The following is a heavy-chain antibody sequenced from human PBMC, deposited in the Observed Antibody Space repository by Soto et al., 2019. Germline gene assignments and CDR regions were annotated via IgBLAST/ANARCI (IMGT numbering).Heavy chain of an antibody. CDR3: ARNMDYYYGRGSGNGHGV. CDR1: GYTFTAYY. Sequence: QVQLVQSGAEVKEPGDSVRVSCEASGYTFTAYYIHWVRQAPGQGLEWMGWINPKFGDTTYAQDFQGRVFMTRDMSISSVYMELSRVTSDDTAIYYCARNMDYYYGRGSGNGHGVWGQGTTVTVFS. CDR2: INPKFGDT. V-gene: IGHV1-2*02. D-gene: IGHD3-10*02. J-gene: IGHJ6*02.